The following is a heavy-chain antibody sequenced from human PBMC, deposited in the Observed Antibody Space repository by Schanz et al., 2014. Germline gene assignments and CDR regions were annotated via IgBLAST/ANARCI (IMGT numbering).Heavy chain of an antibody. Sequence: EVQLVESGGGLVQPGGSLRLSCAASGFIVSDNYMHWVRQAPGKGLEWVSSITTGGNTYYRDSVKGRFIVSRDNSKNTLYLEMNRLRVDDTAVYYCSKDKQGSRSDDSWGQGTLVTVSS. J-gene: IGHJ5*01. D-gene: IGHD2-15*01. CDR1: GFIVSDNY. CDR3: SKDKQGSRSDDS. CDR2: ITTGGNT. V-gene: IGHV3-66*01.